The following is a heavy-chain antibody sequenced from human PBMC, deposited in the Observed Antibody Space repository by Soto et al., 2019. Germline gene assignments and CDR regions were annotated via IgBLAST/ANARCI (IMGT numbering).Heavy chain of an antibody. CDR3: GGTAVTTPFGYYYYMDV. D-gene: IGHD4-17*01. Sequence: ASVKVSCKASGGTFSSYTISWVRQAPGQGLEWMGRIIPILGIANYAQKFQGRVTITADKSTSTAYMELSSLRSEDTAVYYCGGTAVTTPFGYYYYMDVWGKGTTVTVSS. CDR1: GGTFSSYT. CDR2: IIPILGIA. J-gene: IGHJ6*03. V-gene: IGHV1-69*02.